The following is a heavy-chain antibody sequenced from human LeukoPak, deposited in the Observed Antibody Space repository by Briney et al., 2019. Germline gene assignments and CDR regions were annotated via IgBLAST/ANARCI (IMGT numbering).Heavy chain of an antibody. J-gene: IGHJ3*02. D-gene: IGHD4-23*01. V-gene: IGHV1-46*01. Sequence: GASVKVSCKASGGTFSSYAISWVRQAPGQGLEWMGIINPSGGSTSYAQKFQGRVTMTRDTSTSTVYMELSSLRSEDTAVYYCARASHYGGHDAFDIWGQGTMVTVSS. CDR3: ARASHYGGHDAFDI. CDR2: INPSGGST. CDR1: GGTFSSYA.